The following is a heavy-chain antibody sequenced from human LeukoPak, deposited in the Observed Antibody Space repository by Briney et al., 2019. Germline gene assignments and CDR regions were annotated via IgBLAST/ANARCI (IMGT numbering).Heavy chain of an antibody. D-gene: IGHD3-3*01. CDR1: GYTFTSYD. Sequence: ASVKVSCKASGYTFTSYDINRVRQATGQGLEWMGWMNPNSGNTGYAQKFQGRVTMTRNTSISTAYMELSSLRSEDTAVYYCARSRERITIFGVVIISPFDYWGQGTLVTVSS. V-gene: IGHV1-8*01. J-gene: IGHJ4*02. CDR3: ARSRERITIFGVVIISPFDY. CDR2: MNPNSGNT.